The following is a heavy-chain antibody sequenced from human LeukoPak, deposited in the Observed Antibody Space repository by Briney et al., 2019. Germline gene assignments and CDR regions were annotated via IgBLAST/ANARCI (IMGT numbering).Heavy chain of an antibody. D-gene: IGHD3-22*01. J-gene: IGHJ4*02. CDR3: ARGGSGYYETFDY. Sequence: SETLSLTCTVSGGSISSYYWSWIRQPPGTGLEWIGYIYYSGSTNYNPSLKSRVTISVDTSKNQFSLKLSSVTAADTAVYYCARGGSGYYETFDYWGQGTLVTVSS. CDR1: GGSISSYY. CDR2: IYYSGST. V-gene: IGHV4-59*01.